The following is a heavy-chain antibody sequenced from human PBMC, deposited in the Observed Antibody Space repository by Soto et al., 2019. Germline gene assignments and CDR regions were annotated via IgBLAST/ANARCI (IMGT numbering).Heavy chain of an antibody. V-gene: IGHV4-34*01. CDR3: ARVFPITIFGVVYYYYYYMDV. D-gene: IGHD3-3*01. J-gene: IGHJ6*03. Sequence: QVQLQQWGAGLLKPSETLSLTCAVYGGPFSGYYWSWIRQSPGKGLEWIGEINHSGSTNYNPSLKSRVTISVDTSKNQFSLNLSSVTAADTAVYYCARVFPITIFGVVYYYYYYMDVWGKGTTVTVSS. CDR1: GGPFSGYY. CDR2: INHSGST.